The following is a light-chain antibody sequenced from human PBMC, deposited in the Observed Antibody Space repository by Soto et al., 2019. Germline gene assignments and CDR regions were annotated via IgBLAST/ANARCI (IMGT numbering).Light chain of an antibody. CDR3: QSYDSSLSAYV. V-gene: IGLV2-14*03. Sequence: QSVLTQPASVSGSPGQSITISCTGTSSDVGGYDFVSWYQQHPGKAPKLMIYDVSNRPSGVSDRFSGSKSGTSASLAITGLQAEDEADYYCQSYDSSLSAYVFGTGTKVTVL. CDR2: DVS. J-gene: IGLJ1*01. CDR1: SSDVGGYDF.